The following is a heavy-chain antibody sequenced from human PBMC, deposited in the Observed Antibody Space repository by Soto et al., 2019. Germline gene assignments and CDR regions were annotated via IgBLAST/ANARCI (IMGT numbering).Heavy chain of an antibody. D-gene: IGHD2-2*01. J-gene: IGHJ6*02. Sequence: GASVKVSCKASGYTFTSYAMHWMRQAPGQRLERMGWINANSGGTNYAQKFQGWVTMTRDTSISTAYMELSRLRSDDTAVYYCAKGPGVPAANGESYYYYGMDVWGQGTTVTVS. CDR2: INANSGGT. CDR1: GYTFTSYA. V-gene: IGHV1-2*04. CDR3: AKGPGVPAANGESYYYYGMDV.